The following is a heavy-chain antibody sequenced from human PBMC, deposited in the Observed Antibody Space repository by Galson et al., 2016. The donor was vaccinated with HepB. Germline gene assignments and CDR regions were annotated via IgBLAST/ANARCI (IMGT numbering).Heavy chain of an antibody. CDR1: GFTFRSYA. CDR2: ISYDGRKK. J-gene: IGHJ4*02. D-gene: IGHD2-15*01. Sequence: SLRLSCAAPGFTFRSYAMHWVRQAPGKGLEWMAVISYDGRKKYYADSVKGRFTISRDNSKNTLYLLMNSLRSEDTAVYYCASFPIAATPIDFWGQGTLVTVSS. V-gene: IGHV3-30*04. CDR3: ASFPIAATPIDF.